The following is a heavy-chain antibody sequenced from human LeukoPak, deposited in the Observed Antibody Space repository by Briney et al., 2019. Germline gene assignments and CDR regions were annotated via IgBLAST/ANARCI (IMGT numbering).Heavy chain of an antibody. D-gene: IGHD3-16*01. Sequence: GGSLRLSCAASGFTFSSYSMNWVRQAPGKGLEWISYISSGSSTIYYADSVKGRFTISRDNAKNSLHLQMNSLRAEDTAVYYCASDFLGLFDIWGQGTMVTVSS. CDR1: GFTFSSYS. V-gene: IGHV3-48*04. CDR2: ISSGSSTI. J-gene: IGHJ3*02. CDR3: ASDFLGLFDI.